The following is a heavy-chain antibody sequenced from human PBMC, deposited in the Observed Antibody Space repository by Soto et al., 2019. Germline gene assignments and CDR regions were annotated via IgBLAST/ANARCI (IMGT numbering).Heavy chain of an antibody. CDR2: IVVGSGNT. Sequence: ASVKVFRKASGFTFIRSAMQWVRQARGQRLEWIGWIVVGSGNTNYAQKFKERVNITRDMSTSTAYMELSSLRSEDSAVYYCAAVVSAGMDVWGQGTTVTVSS. D-gene: IGHD6-25*01. CDR1: GFTFIRSA. CDR3: AAVVSAGMDV. J-gene: IGHJ6*02. V-gene: IGHV1-58*02.